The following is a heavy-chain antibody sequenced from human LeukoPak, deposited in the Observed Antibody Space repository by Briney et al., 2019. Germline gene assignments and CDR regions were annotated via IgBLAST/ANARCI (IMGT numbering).Heavy chain of an antibody. J-gene: IGHJ4*02. CDR2: IHLDGRTT. CDR1: GFTFSSYW. V-gene: IGHV3-74*01. D-gene: IGHD3-16*01. CDR3: ARGGSPSDY. Sequence: GGSPRLSCAASGFTFSSYWMHWVRQRPGKGLVWVSRIHLDGRTTNYADSVKGRFTISRDNAKNTLSLEMNSLRPEDTAVYYCARGGSPSDYWGQGTLVSVSS.